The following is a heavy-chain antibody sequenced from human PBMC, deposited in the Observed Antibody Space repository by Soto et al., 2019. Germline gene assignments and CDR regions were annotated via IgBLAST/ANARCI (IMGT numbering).Heavy chain of an antibody. V-gene: IGHV3-23*04. CDR2: VNGGGDIT. Sequence: EVQLVESGGGLVHPGGSLRLSCAASGFTFTTTWMNWVRQSPGRGLEWVSGVNGGGDITYYAESVKGRFTISRDNSKNTLYLQMNSLRAEDTAVFYCARGHFGVTMDVWGQGTTVTVSS. CDR3: ARGHFGVTMDV. J-gene: IGHJ6*02. CDR1: GFTFTTTW. D-gene: IGHD3-3*01.